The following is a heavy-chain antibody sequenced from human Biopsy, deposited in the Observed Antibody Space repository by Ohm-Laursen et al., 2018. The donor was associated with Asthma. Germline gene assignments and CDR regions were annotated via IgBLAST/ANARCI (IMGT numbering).Heavy chain of an antibody. J-gene: IGHJ4*02. CDR1: GGSISSGGYS. CDR2: IYHSGST. D-gene: IGHD5-24*01. CDR3: ARVKDGYNFDY. V-gene: IGHV4-30-2*01. Sequence: SDTLSLTCAVSGGSISSGGYSWSWIRQPPGKGLEWIGYIYHSGSTYYNPSLKSRVTISEDRSKNQFSLKLSSVTAADTAVYYCARVKDGYNFDYWGQGTLVTVSS.